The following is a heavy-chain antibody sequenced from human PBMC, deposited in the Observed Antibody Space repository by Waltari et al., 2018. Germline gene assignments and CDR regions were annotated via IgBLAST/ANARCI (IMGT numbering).Heavy chain of an antibody. CDR3: ASGFDSSGYYSTAPCAFDI. Sequence: QVQLVQSGAEVKKPGASVKVSCKASGYTFTSYDINWVRQATGQGLEWMGWRNPTSGKTGYEQKFQCRVTMTRNTSISTAYMELSSLRSEDTAVYYCASGFDSSGYYSTAPCAFDIWGQGTMVTVSS. J-gene: IGHJ3*02. CDR1: GYTFTSYD. D-gene: IGHD3-22*01. CDR2: RNPTSGKT. V-gene: IGHV1-8*01.